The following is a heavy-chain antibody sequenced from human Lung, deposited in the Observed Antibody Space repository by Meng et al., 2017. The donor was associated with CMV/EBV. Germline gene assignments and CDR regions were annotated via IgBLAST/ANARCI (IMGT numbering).Heavy chain of an antibody. CDR2: INHSGST. Sequence: SQTLSLTCAVYGGSFSGYYWSWIRQPPGKGLEWIGEINHSGSTNYNPSLKSRVTISVDTSKNQFSLKLSSVTAADTAVYYCARRRIGYCSSTSCLNFDYWGQGTXVTVSS. J-gene: IGHJ4*02. CDR3: ARRRIGYCSSTSCLNFDY. V-gene: IGHV4-34*01. D-gene: IGHD2-2*01. CDR1: GGSFSGYY.